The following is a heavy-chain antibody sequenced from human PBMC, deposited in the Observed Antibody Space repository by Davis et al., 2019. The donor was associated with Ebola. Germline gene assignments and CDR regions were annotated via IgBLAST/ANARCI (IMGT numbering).Heavy chain of an antibody. D-gene: IGHD1-26*01. V-gene: IGHV4-30-4*01. J-gene: IGHJ5*02. CDR3: ARLVRGGWFDP. CDR2: IYYSGST. CDR1: GGSISSGDYY. Sequence: MPSETLSLTCTVSGGSISSGDYYWSWIRQPPGKGLEWIGYIYYSGSTYYNPSLKSRVTMSVDTSKNQFSLKLRSVTAADTAVYYCARLVRGGWFDPWGQGTLVTVSS.